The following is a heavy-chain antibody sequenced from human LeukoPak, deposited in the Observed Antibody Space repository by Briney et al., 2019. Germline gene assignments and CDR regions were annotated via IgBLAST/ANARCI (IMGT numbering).Heavy chain of an antibody. J-gene: IGHJ4*02. Sequence: PGGSLRLSCAASGFTFSSYSMNWVRQAPGKGLEWVSSISSSSSYIYYADSVKGRFTISRDNVKNSLYLQMNSLRAEDTAVYYCARVVSAASHFDYWGQGTLVTVSS. CDR1: GFTFSSYS. V-gene: IGHV3-21*01. CDR2: ISSSSSYI. D-gene: IGHD6-13*01. CDR3: ARVVSAASHFDY.